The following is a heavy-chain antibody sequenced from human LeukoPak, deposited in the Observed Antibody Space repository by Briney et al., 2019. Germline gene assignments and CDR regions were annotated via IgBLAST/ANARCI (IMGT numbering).Heavy chain of an antibody. J-gene: IGHJ4*02. CDR2: INPNSGGT. V-gene: IGHV1-2*02. Sequence: ASVTVSCKASGYTFTGYYMHWVRQAPGQGLEWMGWINPNSGGTNYAQKFQGRVTMTRDTSISTAYMELSRLRSDDTAVYYCARGQITSSIAARYWGQGTLVTVSS. CDR1: GYTFTGYY. D-gene: IGHD6-6*01. CDR3: ARGQITSSIAARY.